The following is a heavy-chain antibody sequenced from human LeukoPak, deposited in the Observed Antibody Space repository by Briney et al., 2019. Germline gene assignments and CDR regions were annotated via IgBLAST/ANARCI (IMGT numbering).Heavy chain of an antibody. Sequence: PSETLSLTCSVSGASLTSYFWSWIRQPPGKGLEWIAYIGPSGSTTFNPSLKRRLTMSLDTSKSQFSLILTSVTAADTAVYFCARHQTGFSYPLDIWGLGTTVTVSS. V-gene: IGHV4-4*09. CDR3: ARHQTGFSYPLDI. CDR1: GASLTSYF. CDR2: IGPSGST. D-gene: IGHD3-3*01. J-gene: IGHJ3*02.